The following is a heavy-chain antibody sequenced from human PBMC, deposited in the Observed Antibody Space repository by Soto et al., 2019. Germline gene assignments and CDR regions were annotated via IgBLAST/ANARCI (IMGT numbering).Heavy chain of an antibody. D-gene: IGHD3-9*01. J-gene: IGHJ6*03. CDR3: ARVTGTHYYYYYYMDV. CDR2: IKQDGSEK. V-gene: IGHV3-7*03. Sequence: GSLRLSCAASGFTFSSYWMSWVRQAPGKGLEWVANIKQDGSEKYYVDSVKGRFTISRDNAKNSLYLQMNSLRAEDTAVYYCARVTGTHYYYYYYMDVWGKGTTVTVSS. CDR1: GFTFSSYW.